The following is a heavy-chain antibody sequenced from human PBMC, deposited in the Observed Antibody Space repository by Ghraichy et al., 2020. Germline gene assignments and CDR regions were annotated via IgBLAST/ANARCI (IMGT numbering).Heavy chain of an antibody. CDR1: GFTFSSYA. CDR3: AKDPEAGEGSGLHFDY. Sequence: GGSLRLSCAASGFTFSSYAMSWVRQAPGKGLEWVSAISGSGGSTYYADSVKGRFTISRDNSKNTLYLQMNSLRAEDTAVYYCAKDPEAGEGSGLHFDYWGQGTLVTVSS. J-gene: IGHJ4*02. D-gene: IGHD6-19*01. CDR2: ISGSGGST. V-gene: IGHV3-23*01.